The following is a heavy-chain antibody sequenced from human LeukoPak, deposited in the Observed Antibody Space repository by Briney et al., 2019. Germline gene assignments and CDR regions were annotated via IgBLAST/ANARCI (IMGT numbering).Heavy chain of an antibody. J-gene: IGHJ5*02. CDR1: GGSISSGGYY. D-gene: IGHD3-3*01. Sequence: SETLSLTCTVSGGSISSGGYYWSWIRQPPGKGLEWIGYIYHSGSTNYNPSLKSRVTMSVDTSKNQFSLKLSSVTAADTAVYYCARVVSLPDFWSGYYEVDWFDPWGQGTLVTVSS. CDR2: IYHSGST. CDR3: ARVVSLPDFWSGYYEVDWFDP. V-gene: IGHV4-61*08.